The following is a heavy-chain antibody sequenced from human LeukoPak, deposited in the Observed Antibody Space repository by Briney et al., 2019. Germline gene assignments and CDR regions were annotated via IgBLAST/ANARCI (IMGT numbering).Heavy chain of an antibody. D-gene: IGHD2-2*01. CDR2: IYTSGST. CDR3: ARHRKSPRYCSSTSCLRDATVMYDY. Sequence: SETLSLTCTVSGGSISSSSYYWSWIRQPAGKGLEWIGRIYTSGSTNYNPSLKSRVTISVDTSKNQFSLKLSSVTTADTAVYYCARHRKSPRYCSSTSCLRDATVMYDYWGQGTLVTVSS. CDR1: GGSISSSSYY. V-gene: IGHV4-61*02. J-gene: IGHJ4*02.